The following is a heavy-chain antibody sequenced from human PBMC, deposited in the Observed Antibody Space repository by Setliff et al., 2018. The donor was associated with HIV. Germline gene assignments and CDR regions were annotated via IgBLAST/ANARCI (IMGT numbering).Heavy chain of an antibody. Sequence: ASVKVSCKSSGGTFSRYTISWVRQAPGQGLEWMGGIIPIFGTTHYAQKFQGRVSITADASTSTSYMELSSLRSDDTAVYYCARDNYYDSSGAIGYWGQGTLVTVSS. CDR2: IIPIFGTT. J-gene: IGHJ4*02. CDR3: ARDNYYDSSGAIGY. V-gene: IGHV1-69*13. CDR1: GGTFSRYT. D-gene: IGHD3-22*01.